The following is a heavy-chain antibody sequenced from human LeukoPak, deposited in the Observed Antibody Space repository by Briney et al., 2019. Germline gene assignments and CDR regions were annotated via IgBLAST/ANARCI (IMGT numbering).Heavy chain of an antibody. CDR3: AKDPLGFQRGA. CDR1: GFTFSSYA. V-gene: IGHV3-23*01. D-gene: IGHD4/OR15-4a*01. CDR2: ISGSGSNT. Sequence: GGSLRLSCAASGFTFSSYAMSWVRQAPGKGLEWVSAISGSGSNTYYADSVKGRFTISRDNSKNTLYLQMNSLRVADTAVNYCAKDPLGFQRGAWGQGTLVTVSS. J-gene: IGHJ4*02.